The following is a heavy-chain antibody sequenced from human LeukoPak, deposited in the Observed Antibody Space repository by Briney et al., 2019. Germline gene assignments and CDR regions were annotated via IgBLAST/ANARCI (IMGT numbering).Heavy chain of an antibody. CDR3: ARDLRGGPWGY. CDR2: ISAYNGNT. V-gene: IGHV1-18*01. CDR1: GYTFTSYG. Sequence: ASVKVSCKTSGYTFTSYGISWVRQAPGQGLEWMGWISAYNGNTHSAQKLQGRVTMTTDTSTSTAYMELRSLRSDDTAVYYCARDLRGGPWGYWGQGTLVTVSS. J-gene: IGHJ4*02. D-gene: IGHD7-27*01.